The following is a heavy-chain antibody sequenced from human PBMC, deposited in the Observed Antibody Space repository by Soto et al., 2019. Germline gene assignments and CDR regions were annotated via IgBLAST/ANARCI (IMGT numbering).Heavy chain of an antibody. CDR3: AKDAAQNYNWNYGLNWFDP. D-gene: IGHD1-7*01. J-gene: IGHJ5*02. CDR2: IIGSGGST. Sequence: GGSLRLSCAASGFTFSNYAMNWVRQAPGKGLEWVSAIIGSGGSTYYAGSVQGRFTISRDNSKNTLYLQMNSLRAEDTAVYYCAKDAAQNYNWNYGLNWFDPWGQGTLVTVSS. V-gene: IGHV3-23*01. CDR1: GFTFSNYA.